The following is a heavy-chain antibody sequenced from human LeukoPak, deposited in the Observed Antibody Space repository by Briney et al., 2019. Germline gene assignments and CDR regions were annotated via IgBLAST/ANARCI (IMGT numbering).Heavy chain of an antibody. D-gene: IGHD3-9*01. Sequence: KSSETLSLTCGVSGHSISSGYYWGWIRQPPGKGLEWIGTIYHTGSTYYNPSLKSRVTMSMDTSKNQFSLKLTSVTAPDTAVYYCARETSTVPMTGPDYWGQGTLVTVSS. V-gene: IGHV4-38-2*02. J-gene: IGHJ4*02. CDR3: ARETSTVPMTGPDY. CDR1: GHSISSGYY. CDR2: IYHTGST.